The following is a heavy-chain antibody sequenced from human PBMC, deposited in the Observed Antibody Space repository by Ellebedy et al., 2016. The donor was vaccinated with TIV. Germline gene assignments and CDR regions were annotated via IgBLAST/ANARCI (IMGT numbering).Heavy chain of an antibody. D-gene: IGHD1-20*01. J-gene: IGHJ4*02. CDR1: GFTFSTSA. CDR2: ISYDGNDK. V-gene: IGHV3-30-3*01. Sequence: GGSLRLSXAASGFTFSTSAMHWVRQAPGKGLEWVAIISYDGNDKFYAESVKGRFTISRDNSTLFLQMNSLRPEDTAFYYCATRLGTKWNEGTFDLWGQGALVTVSS. CDR3: ATRLGTKWNEGTFDL.